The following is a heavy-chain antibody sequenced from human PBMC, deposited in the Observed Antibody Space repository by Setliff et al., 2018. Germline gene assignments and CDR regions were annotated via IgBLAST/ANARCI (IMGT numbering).Heavy chain of an antibody. V-gene: IGHV3-74*01. CDR3: ARTTGYRLEGDFDY. J-gene: IGHJ4*02. D-gene: IGHD3-16*01. CDR2: INSDGSST. Sequence: GGSLRLSCAASGFTFSSYWMHWVRQAPGKGLVWVSRINSDGSSTSYADSVKGRFTISRDNAKNTLYLQMNSLRAEDTSVYYCARTTGYRLEGDFDYWGQGTLVTVS. CDR1: GFTFSSYW.